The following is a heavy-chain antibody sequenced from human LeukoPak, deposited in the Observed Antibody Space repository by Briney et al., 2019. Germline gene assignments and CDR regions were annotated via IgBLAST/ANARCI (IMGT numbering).Heavy chain of an antibody. Sequence: GASVKVSCKASGYTFTGYYMHWVRQAPGQGLEWMGGIIPIFGTANYAQKFQGRVTITADKSTSTAYMELSSLRSEDTAVYYCARAGVRGVKFDYWGQGTLVTVSS. V-gene: IGHV1-69*06. CDR1: GYTFTGYY. CDR2: IIPIFGTA. D-gene: IGHD3-10*01. CDR3: ARAGVRGVKFDY. J-gene: IGHJ4*02.